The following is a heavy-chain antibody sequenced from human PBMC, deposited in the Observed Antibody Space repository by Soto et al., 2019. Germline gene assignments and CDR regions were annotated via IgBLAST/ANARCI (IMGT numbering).Heavy chain of an antibody. V-gene: IGHV3-23*01. CDR1: GFTFSSYA. Sequence: PGGSLRLSCAASGFTFSSYAMSWVRQAPGKGLEWVSAISGSGGSTYYADSVKGRFTISRDNSKNTLYLQMNSLRAEDTAVYYCAKAGYCSSTSCYSREGGHDYWGQGTLVTVSS. CDR3: AKAGYCSSTSCYSREGGHDY. CDR2: ISGSGGST. J-gene: IGHJ4*02. D-gene: IGHD2-2*01.